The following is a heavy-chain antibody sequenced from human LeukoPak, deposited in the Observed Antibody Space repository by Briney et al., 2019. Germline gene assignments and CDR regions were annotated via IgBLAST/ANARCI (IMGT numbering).Heavy chain of an antibody. D-gene: IGHD3-10*01. J-gene: IGHJ4*02. CDR1: GFTFSSYS. CDR3: AGTRLYGSGSYYLDY. V-gene: IGHV3-21*01. Sequence: GGSLRLSCAASGFTFSSYSMNWVRQAPGKGLEWVSSISSSSSYIYYADSVKGRFTISRDNSKNTLYLQMNSLRAEDTAVYYCAGTRLYGSGSYYLDYWGQGTLVTVSS. CDR2: ISSSSSYI.